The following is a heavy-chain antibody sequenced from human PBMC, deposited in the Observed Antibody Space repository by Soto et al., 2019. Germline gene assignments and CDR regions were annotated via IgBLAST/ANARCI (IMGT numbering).Heavy chain of an antibody. CDR2: IIPIFGTA. V-gene: IGHV1-69*13. J-gene: IGHJ6*02. Sequence: SVKVSCKASGGTFSSYAISWVRQAPGQGLEWMGGIIPIFGTANYAQKFQGRVTITADESTSTAYMELSSLRSEDTAVYYCARDSGYCSSTSCPGPSYYYYGRDVWGRGTTVTVSS. D-gene: IGHD2-2*01. CDR1: GGTFSSYA. CDR3: ARDSGYCSSTSCPGPSYYYYGRDV.